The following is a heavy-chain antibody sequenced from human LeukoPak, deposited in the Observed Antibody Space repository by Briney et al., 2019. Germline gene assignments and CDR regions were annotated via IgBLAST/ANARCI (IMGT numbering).Heavy chain of an antibody. CDR1: GFNFSSYS. V-gene: IGHV3-21*01. Sequence: PGGSLRLSCAASGFNFSSYSMNWVRQAPGKGLEWVSSISSSSSYIYYADSVKGRFTISRDNAKNSLYLQMNSLRAEDTAVYYCARDLGGSGSPYGMDVWGQGTTVTVSS. CDR3: ARDLGGSGSPYGMDV. D-gene: IGHD3-10*01. CDR2: ISSSSSYI. J-gene: IGHJ6*02.